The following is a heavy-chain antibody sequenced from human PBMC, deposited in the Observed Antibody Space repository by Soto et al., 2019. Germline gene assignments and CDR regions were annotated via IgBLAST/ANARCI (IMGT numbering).Heavy chain of an antibody. CDR3: ARGGLRYFGY. D-gene: IGHD2-21*01. CDR2: IKEDGSEK. J-gene: IGHJ4*02. V-gene: IGHV3-7*01. Sequence: EVQLVESGGGLVQPGGSLRLSCAASGFTFSSYWMSWVRRAPGKGLGWVAKIKEDGSEKYHVDSVKGRFTISRDNAKKSLYLQMNSLTAEDTALYYCARGGLRYFGYWGQGTLVTVSS. CDR1: GFTFSSYW.